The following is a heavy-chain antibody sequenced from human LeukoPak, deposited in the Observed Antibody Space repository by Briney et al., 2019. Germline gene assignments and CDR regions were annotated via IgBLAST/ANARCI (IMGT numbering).Heavy chain of an antibody. V-gene: IGHV1-8*03. CDR2: MNPNSSNT. CDR1: GYTFTSYD. CDR3: ARGFRANWNDVLDWFDP. J-gene: IGHJ5*02. Sequence: ASVKVSCKASGYTFTSYDINWVRQAPGQGLEWMGCMNPNSSNTGYAHKFQGRVTITRNTSISTAYMELSSLRSEDTGVYYCARGFRANWNDVLDWFDPWGQGTLVTVSS. D-gene: IGHD1-20*01.